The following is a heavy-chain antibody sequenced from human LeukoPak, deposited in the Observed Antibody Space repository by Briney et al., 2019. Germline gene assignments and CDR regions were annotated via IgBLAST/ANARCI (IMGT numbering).Heavy chain of an antibody. CDR3: ARGAGSSWYLGYYFDY. CDR2: ISSVGSYI. Sequence: GGSLRLSCAASGFTFSSYSMNCVRQAPGKGLEWVSSISSVGSYIYYADSVRGRFTISRDNAKNSLYLQMNSLRAEDTAVYYCARGAGSSWYLGYYFDYWGQGTLVTVSS. CDR1: GFTFSSYS. D-gene: IGHD6-13*01. V-gene: IGHV3-21*01. J-gene: IGHJ4*02.